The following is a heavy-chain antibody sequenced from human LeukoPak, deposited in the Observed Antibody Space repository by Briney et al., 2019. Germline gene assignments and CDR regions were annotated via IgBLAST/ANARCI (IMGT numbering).Heavy chain of an antibody. V-gene: IGHV3-13*01. CDR1: GFTFSGYD. Sequence: GGSLRLSCAASGFTFSGYDMHWVRQATGKGLEWVSAIGTAGDTYYPGSVKGRFTISRENAKNSLYLQMNSLRAGDTAVYYCARGHLIAAALFDYWAREPWSPSPQ. D-gene: IGHD6-13*01. CDR2: IGTAGDT. CDR3: ARGHLIAAALFDY. J-gene: IGHJ4*02.